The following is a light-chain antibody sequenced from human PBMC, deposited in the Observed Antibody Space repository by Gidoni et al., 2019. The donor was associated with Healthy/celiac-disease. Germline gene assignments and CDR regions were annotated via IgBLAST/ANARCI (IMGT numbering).Light chain of an antibody. J-gene: IGKJ4*01. CDR3: QQRSNWPLRVT. CDR2: DAS. Sequence: EIVFTQSPATLSLSPGKRATLSCRASQSVSSYLAWYQQKHGQAPRLLIYDASNRATGIPARFSGSASGTDFTITISSLEPEDFAVYYCQQRSNWPLRVTFGGGTKVEIK. V-gene: IGKV3-11*01. CDR1: QSVSSY.